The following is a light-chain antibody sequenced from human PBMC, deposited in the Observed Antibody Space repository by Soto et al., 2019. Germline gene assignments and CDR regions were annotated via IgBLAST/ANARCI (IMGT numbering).Light chain of an antibody. J-gene: IGLJ2*01. CDR3: SSYAGSNNLV. Sequence: QSALTQPPSASGSPGQSVTISCTGTSSDVGAYNYVSWYQQHPGKAPKLMIYEVSQRPSGVPDRFSGSKSGYTASLTVSGLQAEDEADYYCSSYAGSNNLVFGGGTKLTVL. V-gene: IGLV2-8*01. CDR1: SSDVGAYNY. CDR2: EVS.